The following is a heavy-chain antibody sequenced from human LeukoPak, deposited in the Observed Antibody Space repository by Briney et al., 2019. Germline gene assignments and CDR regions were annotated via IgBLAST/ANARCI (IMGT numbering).Heavy chain of an antibody. J-gene: IGHJ2*01. D-gene: IGHD3-10*01. V-gene: IGHV4-61*01. CDR3: ARGVGQRRLSAFDL. CDR1: GGSVSSGSYY. CDR2: IYYSGSA. Sequence: PSETLSLTCTVSGGSVSSGSYYWSWIRQPPGKGLEWIGYIYYSGSAKYNPSLKSRVTISVDTSKNQFSLKLSSVTAADTAVYYCARGVGQRRLSAFDLWGRGTLVTVSS.